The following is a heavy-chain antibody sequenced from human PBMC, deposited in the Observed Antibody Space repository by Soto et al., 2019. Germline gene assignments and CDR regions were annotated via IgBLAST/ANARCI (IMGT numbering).Heavy chain of an antibody. CDR3: ARDTLYSVDYYYYGMDV. V-gene: IGHV1-46*01. D-gene: IGHD2-8*01. Sequence: AASVKVSCKASGYTFISYYMNWVRQAPGQGLEWMGIINPSSGGTSYAQKFQGRVTVTRDTSTSTVFMELSSLRSEDTAVYYCARDTLYSVDYYYYGMDVWGQGTTVTVSS. CDR1: GYTFISYY. CDR2: INPSSGGT. J-gene: IGHJ6*02.